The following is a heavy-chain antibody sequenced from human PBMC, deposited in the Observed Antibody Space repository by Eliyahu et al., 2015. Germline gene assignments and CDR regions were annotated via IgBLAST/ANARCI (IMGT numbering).Heavy chain of an antibody. CDR2: IDWDDDK. CDR1: GFSLTTSGMC. J-gene: IGHJ6*02. Sequence: QVTLRESGPALVKPTQTLTLTCTFSGFSLTTSGMCVSWMRQPPGKALEWLAFIDWDDDKYYSTSLKTRPTISKDTSKNQVVLTMTNMDPVDTATYYCARIREAPVAGIIYYYYGMDVWGQGTTVTVSS. V-gene: IGHV2-70*01. CDR3: ARIREAPVAGIIYYYYGMDV. D-gene: IGHD6-19*01.